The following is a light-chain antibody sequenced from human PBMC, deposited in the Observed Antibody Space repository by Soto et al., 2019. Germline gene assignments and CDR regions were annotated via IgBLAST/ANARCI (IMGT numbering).Light chain of an antibody. J-gene: IGKJ4*01. CDR3: QHYGSSPLT. CDR2: GAS. CDR1: QSGSSTY. V-gene: IGKV3D-20*01. Sequence: EIVLTQSPATLSLSPGERATLSCGASQSGSSTYLAWYQQKPGLAPRLLIYGASSRATGIPDRFSGRGSGTDFCLTISRLEPEDFAVYFCQHYGSSPLTFGGGTKVEIK.